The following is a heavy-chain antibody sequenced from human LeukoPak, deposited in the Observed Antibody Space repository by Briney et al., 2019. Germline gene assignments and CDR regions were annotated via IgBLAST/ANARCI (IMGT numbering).Heavy chain of an antibody. V-gene: IGHV1-18*01. J-gene: IGHJ4*02. CDR1: GYTFTNYG. CDR2: ISAYNGNA. CDR3: ARRGGCISTSCNLDY. Sequence: ASVKVSCKTSGYTFTNYGISWVRQAPGQGLEWMGWISAYNGNANYAQKAQGRVTMTRDTSTSTVYMDLSSLRSEDTAIYYCARRGGCISTSCNLDYWGQGTLVTVSS. D-gene: IGHD2-2*01.